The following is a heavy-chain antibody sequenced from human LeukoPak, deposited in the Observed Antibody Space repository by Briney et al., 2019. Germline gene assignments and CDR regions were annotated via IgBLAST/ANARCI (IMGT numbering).Heavy chain of an antibody. Sequence: KSSETLSLTCTVSGDSIRSYYWGWIRQPAGKGLEWIGRVYISGSPNYNPSLKSPVHRSIDTSKKQFSLRLSSVPTADTAVYYWARGMRSGSSYWFDPWGQGTLVTVSS. CDR3: ARGMRSGSSYWFDP. J-gene: IGHJ5*02. CDR1: GDSIRSYY. D-gene: IGHD3-10*01. V-gene: IGHV4-4*07. CDR2: VYISGSP.